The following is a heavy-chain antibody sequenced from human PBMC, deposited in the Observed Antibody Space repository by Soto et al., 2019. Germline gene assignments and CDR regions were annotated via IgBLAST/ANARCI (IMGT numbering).Heavy chain of an antibody. V-gene: IGHV4-39*07. CDR1: GGSISISGYY. J-gene: IGHJ5*02. Sequence: TCTVSGGSISISGYYWGWIRQPPGKGLEWIGSIYYSGSTNYNPSLKSRVTISVDTSKNQFSLKLSSVTAADTAVYYCARGLPHSLLRYFLRWFDPWGQGTLVTVSS. CDR2: IYYSGST. CDR3: ARGLPHSLLRYFLRWFDP. D-gene: IGHD3-9*01.